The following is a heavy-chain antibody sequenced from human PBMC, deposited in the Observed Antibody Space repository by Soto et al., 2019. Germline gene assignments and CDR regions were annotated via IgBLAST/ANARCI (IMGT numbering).Heavy chain of an antibody. J-gene: IGHJ6*02. CDR1: GYTLTELS. D-gene: IGHD6-6*01. V-gene: IGHV1-24*01. CDR2: FDPEDGET. Sequence: QVQLVQSGAEVKKPGASVKVSCKVSGYTLTELSMHWVRQAPGKGLEWMGGFDPEDGETIYAQKFQGRVTMTEDTSTDTAYMELSSLRSEDTAVYYCATVTSSSSKNYYYYGMDVWGQGTTVTVSS. CDR3: ATVTSSSSKNYYYYGMDV.